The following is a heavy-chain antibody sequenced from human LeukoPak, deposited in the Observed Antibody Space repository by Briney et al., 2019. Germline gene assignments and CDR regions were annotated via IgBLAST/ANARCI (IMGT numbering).Heavy chain of an antibody. CDR1: GESFSGYY. V-gene: IGHV4-34*01. J-gene: IGHJ4*02. D-gene: IGHD3-3*01. Sequence: PSETLPLTCAVYGESFSGYYWSWMRQPPGKGLEWIGEIHHSGSTNYNPSLKSRVTISIDTSKNQFSLKLSSVTAAGTAVYYCAAVHTGWSGYTYYFDYWGQGTLVTVSS. CDR3: AAVHTGWSGYTYYFDY. CDR2: IHHSGST.